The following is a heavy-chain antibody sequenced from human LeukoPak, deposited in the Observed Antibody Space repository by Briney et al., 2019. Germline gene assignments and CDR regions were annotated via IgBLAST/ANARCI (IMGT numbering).Heavy chain of an antibody. CDR2: VYYTGTT. CDR1: GGSISSRNYY. D-gene: IGHD3/OR15-3a*01. Sequence: PSETLSLTCTVSGGSISSRNYYWGWIRQPPGKGLEWIGGVYYTGTTYSNPSLKSRVTISVDTSKNQFSLRLSSVTAADTAVYYCARGSEYRYDFTGRGRTKSRLDYWGQGTLVTVSS. J-gene: IGHJ4*02. CDR3: ARGSEYRYDFTGRGRTKSRLDY. V-gene: IGHV4-39*01.